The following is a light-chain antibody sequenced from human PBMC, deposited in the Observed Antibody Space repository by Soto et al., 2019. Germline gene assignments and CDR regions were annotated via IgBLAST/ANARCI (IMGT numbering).Light chain of an antibody. J-gene: IGKJ2*01. CDR2: LGS. Sequence: DIVMTQSPLSLPVTPGEPASISCRSSQSLLHSNGYNCLDWYLQKPGQSPQLLIYLGSSRASGVPDRFSGSGSGTDFTLKISRVEAEDVGVYYCMQARQPPYTFGQGTTLEIK. CDR3: MQARQPPYT. CDR1: QSLLHSNGYNC. V-gene: IGKV2-28*01.